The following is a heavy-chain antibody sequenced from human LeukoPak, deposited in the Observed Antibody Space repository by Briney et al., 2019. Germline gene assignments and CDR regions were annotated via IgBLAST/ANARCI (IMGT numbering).Heavy chain of an antibody. CDR2: IWYDASNK. CDR3: VRGVGVSSFNYLDS. V-gene: IGHV3-33*08. Sequence: PGGSLRLSCAASGFTFNSYSMNWVRQAPGKGLEWVAVIWYDASNKYYADSVKGRFTISRDNSKNTLYLQMNSLRDDDTAVYYCVRGVGVSSFNYLDSWGQGTLVIVSS. CDR1: GFTFNSYS. J-gene: IGHJ4*02. D-gene: IGHD6-13*01.